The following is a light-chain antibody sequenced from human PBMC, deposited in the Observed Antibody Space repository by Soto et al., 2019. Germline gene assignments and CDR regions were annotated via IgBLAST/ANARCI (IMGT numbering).Light chain of an antibody. CDR1: TVIVGSYNL. CDR3: CSYAGTSNVV. Sequence: QSALTQPASVSGSPGQSITFSCPGTTVIVGSYNLVSWYQQHPGKAPKLMIYEVSQRPSGVSNRFSGSKSGNTASLTISGLQAEDEADYYCCSYAGTSNVVFGGGTKLTVL. J-gene: IGLJ2*01. CDR2: EVS. V-gene: IGLV2-23*02.